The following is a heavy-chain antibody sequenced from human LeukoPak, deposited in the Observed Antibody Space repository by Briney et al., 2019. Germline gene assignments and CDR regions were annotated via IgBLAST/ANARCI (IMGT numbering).Heavy chain of an antibody. CDR2: MNPNSGNT. V-gene: IGHV1-8*01. J-gene: IGHJ6*02. Sequence: ASVKVSCKASGYTFTSYDINWVRQATGQGLEWMGWMNPNSGNTGYAQKFQGRVTMTRNTSISTAYMELSSLRSEDTAVYYCARAGYCSGGSRHSGDVCMGVWGQGTTVTVSS. CDR3: ARAGYCSGGSRHSGDVCMGV. CDR1: GYTFTSYD. D-gene: IGHD2-15*01.